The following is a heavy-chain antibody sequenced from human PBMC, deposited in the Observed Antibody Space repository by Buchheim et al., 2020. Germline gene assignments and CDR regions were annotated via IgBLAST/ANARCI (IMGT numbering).Heavy chain of an antibody. CDR1: GFTFSSYA. CDR2: ISGSGGST. J-gene: IGHJ4*02. CDR3: AKDGRPQYDSSASFDY. V-gene: IGHV3-23*01. Sequence: EVQLLESGGGLVQPGGSLRLSCAASGFTFSSYAMSWVRQAPGKGLEWVTAISGSGGSTYYADSVKGRFTTSRDNSKNTLYLQMNSLRAEDTAVYYCAKDGRPQYDSSASFDYWGQGTL. D-gene: IGHD3-22*01.